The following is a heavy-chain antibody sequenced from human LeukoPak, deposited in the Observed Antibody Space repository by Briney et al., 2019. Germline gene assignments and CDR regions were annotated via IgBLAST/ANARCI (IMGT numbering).Heavy chain of an antibody. CDR3: AKGRIEMATILNY. D-gene: IGHD5-24*01. CDR2: IYSGGST. V-gene: IGHV3-53*05. CDR1: GFTVSSNY. Sequence: GGSLRLSCAASGFTVSSNYMSWVRRAPGKGLEWVSVIYSGGSTYYADSVKGRFTISRDNSKNTLYLQMNSLRAEDTAVYYCAKGRIEMATILNYWGQGTLVTVSS. J-gene: IGHJ4*02.